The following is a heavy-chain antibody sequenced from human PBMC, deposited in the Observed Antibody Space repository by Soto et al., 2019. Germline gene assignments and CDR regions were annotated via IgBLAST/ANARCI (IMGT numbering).Heavy chain of an antibody. Sequence: QVQLVQSGAEVKKPGASVKVSCKASGYTFTGYYMHWVRQAPGQGLEWMGWINPNSGGTNYAQKFQGWVTMTRDTSISTAYMELSRLRSDDTAVYYCARAWNPALATIYDYIWGSYRSASNDAFDIWGQGTMVTVSS. V-gene: IGHV1-2*04. D-gene: IGHD3-16*02. CDR1: GYTFTGYY. CDR2: INPNSGGT. J-gene: IGHJ3*02. CDR3: ARAWNPALATIYDYIWGSYRSASNDAFDI.